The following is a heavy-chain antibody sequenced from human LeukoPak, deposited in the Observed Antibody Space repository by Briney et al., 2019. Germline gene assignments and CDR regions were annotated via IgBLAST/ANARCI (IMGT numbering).Heavy chain of an antibody. J-gene: IGHJ4*02. CDR2: ISSNGDRT. V-gene: IGHV3-64*01. CDR3: ARATNDYGGYSDY. Sequence: GGSLRLSCAASGFTFCRITMHWVRQAPGKGLEYVSAISSNGDRTYYANSVKGRFTISRDNSKNSLYLQMGSLRADDMAVYYCARATNDYGGYSDYWGQGTLVTVSS. D-gene: IGHD4-23*01. CDR1: GFTFCRIT.